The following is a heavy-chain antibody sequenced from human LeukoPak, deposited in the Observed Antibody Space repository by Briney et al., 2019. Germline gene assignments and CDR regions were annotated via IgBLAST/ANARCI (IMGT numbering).Heavy chain of an antibody. J-gene: IGHJ4*02. D-gene: IGHD3-22*01. CDR2: ISNSGSP. CDR3: ARAYLGYDSSGYYYLPYFDY. V-gene: IGHV4-59*12. Sequence: SETLSLTCSVSGGSIRSYSWSWIRQPPGKGLEWIGYISNSGSPNNNPSLKSRVTMSVDTSKNQFSLKLSSVTAADTAVYYCARAYLGYDSSGYYYLPYFDYWGQGTLVTVSS. CDR1: GGSIRSYS.